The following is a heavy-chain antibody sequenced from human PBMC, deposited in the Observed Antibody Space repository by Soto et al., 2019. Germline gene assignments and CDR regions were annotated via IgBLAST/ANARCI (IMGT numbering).Heavy chain of an antibody. Sequence: EVQLVESGGGLVQPGGSLRLSCAASGFTFNDHYMDWVRQAPGKGLEWVGRTRNKLNGYTTEYAASVKGRFTISRDDSINSLYLQMNSLKTEDTAVYYCASSGTYRPFDYWGQGTLVTVSS. V-gene: IGHV3-72*01. J-gene: IGHJ4*02. CDR2: TRNKLNGYTT. CDR1: GFTFNDHY. CDR3: ASSGTYRPFDY. D-gene: IGHD1-26*01.